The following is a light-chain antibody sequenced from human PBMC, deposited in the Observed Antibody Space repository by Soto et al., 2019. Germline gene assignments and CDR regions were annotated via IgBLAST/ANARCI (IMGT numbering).Light chain of an antibody. CDR1: QIVGST. Sequence: IVLTQSLAALSVSPGERATLSCWASQIVGSTFNWYQQRPRQGPRLIIYDTSIRATGIPTRFSRRRSGTEFTHTIACLRAEDAGVYYCLYFYGCPLSVGGGTTGDIK. CDR3: LYFYGCPLS. V-gene: IGKV3-15*01. J-gene: IGKJ4*01. CDR2: DTS.